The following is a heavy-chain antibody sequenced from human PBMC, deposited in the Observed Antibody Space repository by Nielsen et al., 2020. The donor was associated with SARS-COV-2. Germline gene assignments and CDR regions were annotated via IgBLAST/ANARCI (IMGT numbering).Heavy chain of an antibody. Sequence: VRQAPGKGLEWVAVIWYDGGNKYYADSVKGRFTISRDNSKNTLYLQMNSLRAEDTAVYYCARGNYDFWSGYYPYYYYYYMDVWGKGTTVTVSS. CDR2: IWYDGGNK. CDR3: ARGNYDFWSGYYPYYYYYYMDV. J-gene: IGHJ6*03. D-gene: IGHD3-3*01. V-gene: IGHV3-33*01.